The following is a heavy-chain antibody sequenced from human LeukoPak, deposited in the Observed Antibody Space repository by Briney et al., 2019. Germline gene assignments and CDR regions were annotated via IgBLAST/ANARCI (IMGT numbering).Heavy chain of an antibody. CDR3: ARGLSCGGDCYPGMDV. V-gene: IGHV3-66*01. Sequence: GGSLRLSCAASGFTFSGYTLNWVRQAPGKGLEWVSVIYSGGSTYYADSVKGRFTISRDNSKNTLYLQMNSLRAEDTAVYYCARGLSCGGDCYPGMDVWGQGTTVTVSS. CDR2: IYSGGST. D-gene: IGHD2-21*02. J-gene: IGHJ6*02. CDR1: GFTFSGYT.